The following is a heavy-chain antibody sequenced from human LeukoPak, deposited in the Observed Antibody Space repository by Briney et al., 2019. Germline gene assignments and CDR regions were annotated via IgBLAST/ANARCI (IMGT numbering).Heavy chain of an antibody. CDR3: AKASGYGDSRTSLFDY. V-gene: IGHV3-30*18. CDR2: ISYDGSNK. J-gene: IGHJ4*02. Sequence: PGGSLRLSCAASGFTFSSYGMHWVRQAPGKGLEWVAVISYDGSNKYYADSVKGRFTISRDNSKNTLYLQINSLRAEDTAVYYCAKASGYGDSRTSLFDYWGQGTLVTVSS. D-gene: IGHD4-17*01. CDR1: GFTFSSYG.